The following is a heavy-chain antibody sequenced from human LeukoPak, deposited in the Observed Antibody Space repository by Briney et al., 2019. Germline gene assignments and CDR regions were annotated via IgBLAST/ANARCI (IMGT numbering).Heavy chain of an antibody. CDR3: ARRHVDTAMAFDY. D-gene: IGHD5-18*01. J-gene: IGHJ4*02. V-gene: IGHV4-34*01. Sequence: SETLSLTCAVYGGSFSGYYWSWIRQPPGKGLEWIGEINHSGSTNYNPSLKGRVTISVDTSKNQFSLKLSSVTAADTAVYYCARRHVDTAMAFDYWGQGTLVTVSS. CDR1: GGSFSGYY. CDR2: INHSGST.